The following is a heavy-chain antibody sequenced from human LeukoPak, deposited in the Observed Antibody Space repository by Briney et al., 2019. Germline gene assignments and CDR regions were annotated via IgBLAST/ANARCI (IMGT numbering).Heavy chain of an antibody. V-gene: IGHV1-46*01. CDR2: INPGGGST. D-gene: IGHD3-22*01. J-gene: IGHJ4*02. CDR3: ARGGTYYYDSMAY. CDR1: GYTFTTYY. Sequence: ASVKVSCKASGYTFTTYYMHWVRQAPGQGLEWMGIINPGGGSTSYAQKFQGRVTMTWDTSTNTVYMELSSLRSEDTAVYYCARGGTYYYDSMAYWGQGTLVTVSS.